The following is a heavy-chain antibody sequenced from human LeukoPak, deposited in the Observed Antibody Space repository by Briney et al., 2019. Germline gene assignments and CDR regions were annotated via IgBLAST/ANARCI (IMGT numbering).Heavy chain of an antibody. V-gene: IGHV4-59*01. CDR1: GGSTSTYY. J-gene: IGHJ4*02. Sequence: SETLSLTCTVSGGSTSTYYWSWIRQPPGKGLEWIGYIHYSGNTNYNPSLKSRVTISIDTSKNQFSLKLNSVTAADTAVYYCARDGDSSGYTTVPSDYWGQGTLVTVSS. D-gene: IGHD3-22*01. CDR3: ARDGDSSGYTTVPSDY. CDR2: IHYSGNT.